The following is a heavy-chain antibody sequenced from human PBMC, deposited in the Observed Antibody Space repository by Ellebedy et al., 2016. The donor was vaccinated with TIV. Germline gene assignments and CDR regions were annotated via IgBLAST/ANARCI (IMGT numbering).Heavy chain of an antibody. J-gene: IGHJ4*02. CDR3: AKEGCSGGSCYWDAYFDY. V-gene: IGHV3-23*01. CDR2: ISGSGGST. CDR1: GFTFSSYA. Sequence: GESLKISCAASGFTFSSYAMSWVRQAPGKGLEWVSAISGSGGSTYYADSVKGRFTISRDNSKNTLYLQMNSLRAEEPAVYYCAKEGCSGGSCYWDAYFDYWGQGTLVTVSS. D-gene: IGHD2-15*01.